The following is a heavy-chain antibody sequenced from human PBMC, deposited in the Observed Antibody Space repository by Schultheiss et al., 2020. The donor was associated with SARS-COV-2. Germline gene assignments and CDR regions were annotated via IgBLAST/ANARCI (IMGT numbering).Heavy chain of an antibody. CDR1: GFTFSSYW. Sequence: GSLRLSCAASGFTFSSYWMHWVRQPPGKGLEWIGEIHHSGSTYYNPSLKSRVTISVDTSKNQFSLKLSSVTAADTAVYYCARGTYGGNSFFDYWGQGTLVTVSS. CDR2: IHHSGST. CDR3: ARGTYGGNSFFDY. V-gene: IGHV4-34*01. J-gene: IGHJ4*02. D-gene: IGHD4-23*01.